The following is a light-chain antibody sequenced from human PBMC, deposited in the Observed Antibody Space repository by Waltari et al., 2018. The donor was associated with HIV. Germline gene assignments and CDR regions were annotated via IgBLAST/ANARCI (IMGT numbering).Light chain of an antibody. CDR2: LNRGGSH. Sequence: QIILTQSPSASASPGASVKLTCTLSSEHSNFAIAWLQQQPEKGPRYLMTLNRGGSHTKGDGIPDRFSGASSGAERYLSISSLHSDDEADYYCQTWGMGIVVFGGGTKLTVL. J-gene: IGLJ3*02. CDR3: QTWGMGIVV. CDR1: SEHSNFA. V-gene: IGLV4-69*01.